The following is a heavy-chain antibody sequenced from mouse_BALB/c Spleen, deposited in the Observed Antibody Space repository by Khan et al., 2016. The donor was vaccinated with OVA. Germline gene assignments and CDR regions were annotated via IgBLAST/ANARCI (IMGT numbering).Heavy chain of an antibody. V-gene: IGHV1-4*01. CDR3: VRGVAYHRNDGWFAY. Sequence: QVQLQQSGAELARPGASVKMSCKASGYTFTSYTIHWIKKRPGQGLEWIGYINPSNGYTNYNQKFKDKATLTTDKSSTTAYLQLSSLTSDDSAGYNCVRGVAYHRNDGWFAYWGQGTLVTVSA. CDR2: INPSNGYT. D-gene: IGHD2-14*01. CDR1: GYTFTSYT. J-gene: IGHJ3*01.